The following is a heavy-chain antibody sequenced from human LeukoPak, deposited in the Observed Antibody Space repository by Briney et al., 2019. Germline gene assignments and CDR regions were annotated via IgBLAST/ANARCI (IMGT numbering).Heavy chain of an antibody. V-gene: IGHV3-23*01. CDR1: GFTFSTYA. J-gene: IGHJ4*02. Sequence: GGSLRLSCAASGFTFSTYAMSWVRQAPGKGLEWVSAISGSGGNTYYADSVKGRFTISRDNSKNTLYLQMNSLRAEDTAVYYCSNDRPHPSAEPTNFDSWGQGTLVTVSS. CDR3: SNDRPHPSAEPTNFDS. CDR2: ISGSGGNT. D-gene: IGHD1-14*01.